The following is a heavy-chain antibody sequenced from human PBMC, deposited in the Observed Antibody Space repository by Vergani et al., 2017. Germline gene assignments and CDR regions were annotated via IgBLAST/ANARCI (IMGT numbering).Heavy chain of an antibody. CDR1: GYTFTSYD. J-gene: IGHJ4*02. CDR3: AKDVYGVNGDYFDY. D-gene: IGHD4-17*01. CDR2: MNPNSGNT. V-gene: IGHV1-8*01. Sequence: QVQLVQSGAEVKKPGASVKVSCKASGYTFTSYDINWVRQATGQGLEWMGWMNPNSGNTGYAQKFQGRVTMTRNTSISTAYMELSSLRAEDTAVYYCAKDVYGVNGDYFDYWGQGTLVTVSS.